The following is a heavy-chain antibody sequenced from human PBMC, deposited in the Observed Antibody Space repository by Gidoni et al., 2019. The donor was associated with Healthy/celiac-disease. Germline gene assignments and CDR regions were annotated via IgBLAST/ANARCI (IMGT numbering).Heavy chain of an antibody. CDR1: GGSISSYY. D-gene: IGHD6-6*01. CDR3: ARTPPRLYSSSANWFDP. Sequence: QVQLQESGPGLVKPSETLSLTCTVSGGSISSYYWSWIRQPPGKGLEWIGYIYYSGSTNYNPSLKSRVTISVDTSKNQFSLKLSSVTAADTAVYYCARTPPRLYSSSANWFDPWGQGTLVTVSS. J-gene: IGHJ5*02. V-gene: IGHV4-59*01. CDR2: IYYSGST.